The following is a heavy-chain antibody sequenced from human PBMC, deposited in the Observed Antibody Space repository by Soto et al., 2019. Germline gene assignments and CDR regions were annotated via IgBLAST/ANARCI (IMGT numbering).Heavy chain of an antibody. D-gene: IGHD4-17*01. Sequence: QVQLVQSGAEVKKPGSSVRVSCKASGGTLSNYGISWVRQAPGQGLEWMGGIIPVFGTANYAQKFQGRVTITAEESKSTGYIDVTSLRSEDTAVYYCSRGDATKIVVTTYYAMDVWGQGTTVSVSS. V-gene: IGHV1-69*12. CDR2: IIPVFGTA. J-gene: IGHJ6*02. CDR1: GGTLSNYG. CDR3: SRGDATKIVVTTYYAMDV.